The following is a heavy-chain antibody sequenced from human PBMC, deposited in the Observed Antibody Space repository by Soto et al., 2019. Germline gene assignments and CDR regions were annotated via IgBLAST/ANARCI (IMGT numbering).Heavy chain of an antibody. CDR3: AGQVAGYEPQWFDP. J-gene: IGHJ5*02. Sequence: SETLSLTCSISGGSISGHYWSWIRQSPGKGLEWIGFTSYRGISNSNASLRSRVTILLDTSKKQFSLTLTSLTAADTAVYYCAGQVAGYEPQWFDPWGQGILVTVS. CDR2: TSYRGIS. CDR1: GGSISGHY. V-gene: IGHV4-59*08. D-gene: IGHD6-19*01.